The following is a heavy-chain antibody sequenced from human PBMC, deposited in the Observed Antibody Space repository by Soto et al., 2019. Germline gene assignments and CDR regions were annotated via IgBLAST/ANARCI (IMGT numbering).Heavy chain of an antibody. J-gene: IGHJ6*02. CDR2: IKSKTDGGTT. V-gene: IGHV3-15*07. CDR1: GFTFSNAW. Sequence: PGGSLRLSCAASGFTFSNAWMNWVRQAPGKGLEWVGRIKSKTDGGTTDYAAPVKGRFTISRDDSKNTLYLQMNSLKTEDTAVYYCTTCITIFGVVRNYYGMDVWGQGTTVTVSS. D-gene: IGHD3-3*01. CDR3: TTCITIFGVVRNYYGMDV.